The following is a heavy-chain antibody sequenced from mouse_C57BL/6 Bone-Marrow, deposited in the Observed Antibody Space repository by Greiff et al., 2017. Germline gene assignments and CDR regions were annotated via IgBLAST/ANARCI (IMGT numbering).Heavy chain of an antibody. CDR3: TRVYYYPFDY. Sequence: DVHLVESGEGLVKPGGSLKLSCAASGFTFSSYAMSWVRQTPEKRLEWVAYISSGGDYIYYADPVKGRFTISRDNARNTLYLQMSSLKSEDTAMYYGTRVYYYPFDYWGQGTTLTVSS. V-gene: IGHV5-9-1*02. CDR2: ISSGGDYI. J-gene: IGHJ2*01. CDR1: GFTFSSYA. D-gene: IGHD1-1*01.